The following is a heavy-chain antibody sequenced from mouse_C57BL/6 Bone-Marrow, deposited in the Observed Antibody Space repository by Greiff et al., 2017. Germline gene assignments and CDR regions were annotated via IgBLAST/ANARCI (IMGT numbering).Heavy chain of an antibody. CDR3: ARRDGGFAY. D-gene: IGHD1-1*01. Sequence: EVKLVESGGGLVQPGGSLKLSCAASGFTFSDYYMYWVRQTPEKRLEWVAYISNGGGSTYYPDTVKGRFTISRDNAKNTLDLQMSRLKSEDTAMYYCARRDGGFAYWGQGTLVTVSA. CDR1: GFTFSDYY. J-gene: IGHJ3*01. CDR2: ISNGGGST. V-gene: IGHV5-12*01.